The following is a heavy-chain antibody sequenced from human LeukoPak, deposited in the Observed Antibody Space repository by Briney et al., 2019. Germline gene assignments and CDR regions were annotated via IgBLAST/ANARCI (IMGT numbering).Heavy chain of an antibody. CDR3: VRDNGGEHL. J-gene: IGHJ4*02. V-gene: IGHV3-74*01. D-gene: IGHD3-16*01. CDR1: GYTFGSYW. CDR2: INNDGSST. Sequence: GVSLRHSCAASGYTFGSYWMYRVRQAPGKGLVWVSRINNDGSSTIYADSVKGRFTISRDNAKNTLYLQMNSLRDDDTAVYYCVRDNGGEHLWGQGTLITVSS.